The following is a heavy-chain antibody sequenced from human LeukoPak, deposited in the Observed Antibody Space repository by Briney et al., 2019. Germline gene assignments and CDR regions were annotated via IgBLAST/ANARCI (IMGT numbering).Heavy chain of an antibody. D-gene: IGHD3-16*02. V-gene: IGHV1-24*01. CDR2: FYPEDGET. Sequence: EASVTVSCKVSGYTLTELSMHWVRQAPGKGREWMGGFYPEDGETIYAQKFQGRVTMTEDTSTDTAYMELSSLRSEDTAVYYCATARITFGGVIVMPFDYWGQGTLVTVSS. J-gene: IGHJ4*02. CDR1: GYTLTELS. CDR3: ATARITFGGVIVMPFDY.